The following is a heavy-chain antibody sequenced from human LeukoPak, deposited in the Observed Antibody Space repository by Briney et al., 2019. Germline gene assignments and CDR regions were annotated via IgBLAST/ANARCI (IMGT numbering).Heavy chain of an antibody. CDR3: ARDRVDRDYGMDV. CDR1: GYTFTSYY. Sequence: ASVKVSCKASGYTFTSYYMHWVRQAPGQGLEWMGIINPSGGSTSYAQKFQGRVTMTRDTSTSTVYMELSSLRSGDTAVYYCARDRVDRDYGMDVWGQGTTVTVSS. J-gene: IGHJ6*02. D-gene: IGHD2-15*01. CDR2: INPSGGST. V-gene: IGHV1-46*01.